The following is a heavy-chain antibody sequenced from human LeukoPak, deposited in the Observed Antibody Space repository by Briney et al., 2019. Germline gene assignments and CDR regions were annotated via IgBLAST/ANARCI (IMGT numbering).Heavy chain of an antibody. CDR1: GGTFSSYA. D-gene: IGHD2-2*01. V-gene: IGHV1-69*13. CDR2: IIPIFGTA. CDR3: ARESRTPSAVVPAAMGY. J-gene: IGHJ4*02. Sequence: SVKVSCKASGGTFSSYAISWVRQAPGHGLEWMGGIIPIFGTANYAQKFEGRVTITADESTSTAYMELSSLRSEDTAVYYCARESRTPSAVVPAAMGYWGQGTLVTVSS.